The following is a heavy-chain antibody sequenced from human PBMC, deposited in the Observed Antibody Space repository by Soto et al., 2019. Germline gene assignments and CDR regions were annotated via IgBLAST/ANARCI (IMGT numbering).Heavy chain of an antibody. CDR3: AKDRVAARGYYYYVMDV. Sequence: GGSLRLSCAACGFTFSSYSISWVRQAPWKGLEWVSAISGSGVSTYYADSVKGRFTISRDNSKNTLYLQMNSLRAEDTAVYYCAKDRVAARGYYYYVMDVLGRGTTVAVSS. J-gene: IGHJ6*02. CDR2: ISGSGVST. V-gene: IGHV3-23*01. CDR1: GFTFSSYS. D-gene: IGHD6-6*01.